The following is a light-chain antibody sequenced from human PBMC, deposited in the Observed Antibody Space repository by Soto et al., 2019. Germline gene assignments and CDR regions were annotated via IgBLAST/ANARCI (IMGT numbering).Light chain of an antibody. V-gene: IGKV3-15*01. Sequence: EIVMTQSPATLSVSPGGRATLSCRASQWVASNLAWYQQKPGQAPRLLIYGASTRAPGIPARFSGSGSGTEFTLTISRLQSEDFAVYHCQQYNHWPQTFGQGTKVEIK. CDR1: QWVASN. CDR3: QQYNHWPQT. J-gene: IGKJ1*01. CDR2: GAS.